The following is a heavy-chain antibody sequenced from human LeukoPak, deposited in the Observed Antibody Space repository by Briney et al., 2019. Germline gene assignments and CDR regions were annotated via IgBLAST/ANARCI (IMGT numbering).Heavy chain of an antibody. D-gene: IGHD5-18*01. CDR2: LSWNSGTI. CDR1: GFTFDDYA. Sequence: PGRSLRLSCAASGFTFDDYAMHWVRQAAGKGLEWVSGLSWNSGTIVYADSVKGRFTISRDNAKNSLYLQMNSLRAEDTALYYCAKDMGATGGYSFFDYWGQGTLVTVSS. J-gene: IGHJ4*02. CDR3: AKDMGATGGYSFFDY. V-gene: IGHV3-9*01.